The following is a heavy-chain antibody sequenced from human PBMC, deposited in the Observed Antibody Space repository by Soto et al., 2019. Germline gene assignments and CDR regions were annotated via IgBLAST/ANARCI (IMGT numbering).Heavy chain of an antibody. D-gene: IGHD6-6*01. J-gene: IGHJ6*02. CDR3: ARHTMEGSSQTSYFYSGMDV. V-gene: IGHV4-4*07. Sequence: QVQLQESGPGLVKPSGTLSLTCTVSGGSISSYYCNWIRQPAGKGLVWIGHINTRGSTKYNPSIKSRVTMSVDTDKNQFSLNLTSVNAADTAVYFCARHTMEGSSQTSYFYSGMDVWGQGTTVTVSS. CDR1: GGSISSYY. CDR2: INTRGST.